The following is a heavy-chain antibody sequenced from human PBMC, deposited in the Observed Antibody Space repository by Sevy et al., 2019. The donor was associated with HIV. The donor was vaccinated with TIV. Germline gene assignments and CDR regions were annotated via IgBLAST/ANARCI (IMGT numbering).Heavy chain of an antibody. CDR3: ATPRGSHWVEGTRGYFDL. V-gene: IGHV4-39*01. CDR1: GGSISRSSYY. Sequence: SETLSLTCTVSGGSISRSSYYWGWIRQPPGKGLEWIGSIYSTGSTSYNPSLKSRVTLSADTSKNQFSLKLDSVSAADTAVYYCATPRGSHWVEGTRGYFDLWGRGALVSVSS. J-gene: IGHJ2*01. CDR2: IYSTGST. D-gene: IGHD7-27*01.